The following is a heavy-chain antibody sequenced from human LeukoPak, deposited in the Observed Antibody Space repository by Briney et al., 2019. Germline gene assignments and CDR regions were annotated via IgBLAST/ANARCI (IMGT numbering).Heavy chain of an antibody. CDR2: ISPNSGGT. CDR3: ARDPTGGYPDY. V-gene: IGHV1-2*02. D-gene: IGHD7-27*01. Sequence: GASVKVSCKASGYTFTDYYIHWVRQAPGQGLEYMGWISPNSGGTNYAQMFQGRVTMTSDTSINTAFMELRSLRSDDTAVFYCARDPTGGYPDYWGQGTLVTVSA. J-gene: IGHJ4*02. CDR1: GYTFTDYY.